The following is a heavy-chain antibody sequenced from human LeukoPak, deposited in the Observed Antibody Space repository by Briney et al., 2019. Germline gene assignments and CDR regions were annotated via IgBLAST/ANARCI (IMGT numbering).Heavy chain of an antibody. CDR2: ISYDGSNK. Sequence: GGSLRLSCAASGFTFSSYAMSWVRQAPGKGLEWVAVISYDGSNKYYADSVKGRFTISRDNSKNTLYLQMNSLRAEDTAVYYCAREGGGCSSTSCDADAFDIWGQGTMVTVSS. V-gene: IGHV3-30-3*01. J-gene: IGHJ3*02. CDR3: AREGGGCSSTSCDADAFDI. D-gene: IGHD2-2*01. CDR1: GFTFSSYA.